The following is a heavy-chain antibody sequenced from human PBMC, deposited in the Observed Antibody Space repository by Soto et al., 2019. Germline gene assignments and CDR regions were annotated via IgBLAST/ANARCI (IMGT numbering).Heavy chain of an antibody. CDR3: ARPSRNFDY. V-gene: IGHV3-53*04. J-gene: IGHJ4*02. D-gene: IGHD6-6*01. CDR1: GFTVSDNY. Sequence: EVHRVESGGDLVQPGGSLRLSCAASGFTVSDNYMTWVRQAPGKGLEWVSVIYSGGTTYYADSVKGRFTISRQSPKNTVYLQMNSLRTEDTAVYYCARPSRNFDYWGQGSVVTVSS. CDR2: IYSGGTT.